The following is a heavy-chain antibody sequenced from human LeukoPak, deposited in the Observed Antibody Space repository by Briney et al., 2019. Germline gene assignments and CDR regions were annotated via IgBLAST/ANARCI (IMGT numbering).Heavy chain of an antibody. Sequence: PSETLSLTCTVSGGSISSYYWNWIRQPPGKGLEWIGYIYYSGTTNYNPSLKSRVSMSVDTSKNQFSLKLSSVTAADTAVYYCARGGNCSGGSCYSDRGWFDPWGQGTLVTVSS. CDR3: ARGGNCSGGSCYSDRGWFDP. CDR1: GGSISSYY. V-gene: IGHV4-59*01. D-gene: IGHD2-15*01. J-gene: IGHJ5*02. CDR2: IYYSGTT.